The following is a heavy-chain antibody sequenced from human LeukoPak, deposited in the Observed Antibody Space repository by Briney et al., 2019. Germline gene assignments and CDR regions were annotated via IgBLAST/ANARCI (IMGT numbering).Heavy chain of an antibody. Sequence: SETLSLTCTVSGGSITSSTYHWGWIRQPPGKGLEWIGSIYYTGTTYYNPSLRSRVSIFVDTSKNQFSLKLSSVTAADTAVYYCARGWLRPSDAFDIWGQGTMVTVSS. V-gene: IGHV4-39*07. CDR2: IYYTGTT. CDR3: ARGWLRPSDAFDI. J-gene: IGHJ3*02. D-gene: IGHD5-12*01. CDR1: GGSITSSTYH.